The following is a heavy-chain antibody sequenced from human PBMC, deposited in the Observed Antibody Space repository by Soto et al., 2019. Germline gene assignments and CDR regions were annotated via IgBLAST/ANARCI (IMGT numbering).Heavy chain of an antibody. CDR1: VFGFSSYA. CDR3: KNDYKYDFDTYKRFDY. D-gene: IGHD3-16*01. J-gene: IGHJ4*02. CDR2: ISCSGGST. V-gene: IGHV3-23*01. Sequence: GGSLRLSCATSVFGFSSYAMSWVRQAAGKGLEWVSTISCSGGSTHYTDFVKGRFTISRDNFKNTLFFEMNSMRAADKAIYYCKNDYKYDFDTYKRFDYWGQGVLVTVSS.